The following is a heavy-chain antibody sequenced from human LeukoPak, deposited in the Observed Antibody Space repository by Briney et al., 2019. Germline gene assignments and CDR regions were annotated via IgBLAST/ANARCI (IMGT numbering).Heavy chain of an antibody. Sequence: SETLSLTCAVYGGSFSGYYWSWIRQPPGKGLEWIGEINHSGSTNYNPSLKSRVTISVDTSKNQLSLKLSSVTAADTAVYYCARGAIVVVVAATYYYYYGMDVWGQGTTVTVSS. CDR3: ARGAIVVVVAATYYYYYGMDV. J-gene: IGHJ6*02. CDR2: INHSGST. D-gene: IGHD2-15*01. V-gene: IGHV4-34*01. CDR1: GGSFSGYY.